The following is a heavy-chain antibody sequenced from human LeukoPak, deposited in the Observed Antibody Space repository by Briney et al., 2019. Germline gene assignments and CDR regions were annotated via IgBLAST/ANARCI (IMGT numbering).Heavy chain of an antibody. CDR2: IRGNGDGP. J-gene: IGHJ4*02. Sequence: PGGSLRLSCAASGFTFSSSAMSWVRQAPGKGLEWVSGIRGNGDGPYYADSVKGRFTISGDNPKNTMYLQMNSLRAEDTAVYYCAKGYGSGSYYFDYWGQGTLVTVSS. D-gene: IGHD3-10*01. CDR1: GFTFSSSA. V-gene: IGHV3-23*01. CDR3: AKGYGSGSYYFDY.